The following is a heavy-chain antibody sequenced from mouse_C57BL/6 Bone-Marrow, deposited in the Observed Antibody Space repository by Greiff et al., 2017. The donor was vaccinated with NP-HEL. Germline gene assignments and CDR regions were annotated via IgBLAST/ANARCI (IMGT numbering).Heavy chain of an antibody. D-gene: IGHD1-1*01. CDR3: ARSHYYGSSFFAY. V-gene: IGHV5-4*03. CDR1: GFTFSSYA. Sequence: EVNVVESGGGLVKPGGSLKLSCAASGFTFSSYAMSWVRQTPEKRLEWVATISDGGSYTYYPDNVKGRFTISRDNAKNNLYLQMSHLKSEDTAMYYCARSHYYGSSFFAYWGQGTLVTVSA. CDR2: ISDGGSYT. J-gene: IGHJ3*01.